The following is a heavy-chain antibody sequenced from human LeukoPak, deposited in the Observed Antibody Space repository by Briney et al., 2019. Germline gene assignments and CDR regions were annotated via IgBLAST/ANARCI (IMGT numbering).Heavy chain of an antibody. Sequence: GALRLSWATAGFHFSSCGMDWVRPAPGQGLEWVAFIRYDGSNKYYADFVKGRFTISRDNSKNTLYLQMNSLRAEDTAVYYCAKDQVLGIVGATYYWGQGTLVTVSS. CDR3: AKDQVLGIVGATYY. D-gene: IGHD1-26*01. CDR2: IRYDGSNK. CDR1: GFHFSSCG. J-gene: IGHJ4*02. V-gene: IGHV3-30*02.